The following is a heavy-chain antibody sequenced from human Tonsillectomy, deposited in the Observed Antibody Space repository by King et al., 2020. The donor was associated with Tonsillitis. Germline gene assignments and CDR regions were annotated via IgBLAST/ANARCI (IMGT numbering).Heavy chain of an antibody. CDR1: GASISSGTYY. CDR3: VRQYTNSWYWHWYFDL. Sequence: LQLQESGPGLVKPAQTVSLTCTVSGASISSGTYYWTWVRQPAGKGLEWIGRIYASGGTDYNPSLKSRVSMSVDTSKNQFSVKLTSVTAADTAVYYCVRQYTNSWYWHWYFDLWGRGTLVTVSP. CDR2: IYASGGT. V-gene: IGHV4-61*02. J-gene: IGHJ2*01. D-gene: IGHD2-8*02.